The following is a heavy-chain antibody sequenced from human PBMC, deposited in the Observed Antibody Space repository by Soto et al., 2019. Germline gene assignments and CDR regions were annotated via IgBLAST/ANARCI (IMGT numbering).Heavy chain of an antibody. Sequence: QVQLVQSGAEVKKPGSSVKVSCKASGGTFSSYAISWVRQAPGQGVEWMGGIIPICGTANYAQKFQGRVTLQVDEPTSTAYMELSSRRSEDTAVYYWASPVKRRDGYNTFDYWGQGTLVTVSS. J-gene: IGHJ4*02. V-gene: IGHV1-69*12. D-gene: IGHD5-12*01. CDR2: IIPICGTA. CDR1: GGTFSSYA. CDR3: ASPVKRRDGYNTFDY.